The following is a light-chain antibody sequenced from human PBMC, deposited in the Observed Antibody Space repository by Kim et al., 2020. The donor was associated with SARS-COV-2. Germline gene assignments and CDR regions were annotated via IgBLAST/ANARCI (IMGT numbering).Light chain of an antibody. CDR1: QGISNH. V-gene: IGKV1-17*03. CDR2: DAS. Sequence: DIQMTQSPSAMSASVGDRVTITCRASQGISNHLAWFQQKPGKVPKRLIYDASSLQSGVPLRFSGSGSGTEFTLTISSLQPEDFATYYCPQRLGGGTKVEIK. CDR3: PQR. J-gene: IGKJ4*01.